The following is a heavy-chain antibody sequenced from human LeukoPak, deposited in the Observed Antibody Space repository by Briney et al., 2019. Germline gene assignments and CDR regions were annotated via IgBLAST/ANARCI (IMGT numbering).Heavy chain of an antibody. CDR3: ARGRELEGAYYFDY. CDR2: MNPNSGNT. Sequence: GASVKVSCKASGYTFTSYDTNWLRQAPEQGLEWMGWMNPNSGNTGYAQKFQGRVTMTRNTSISTAYMELSSLRSEDTAVYYCARGRELEGAYYFDYWGQGTLVTVSS. V-gene: IGHV1-8*01. J-gene: IGHJ4*02. CDR1: GYTFTSYD. D-gene: IGHD1-26*01.